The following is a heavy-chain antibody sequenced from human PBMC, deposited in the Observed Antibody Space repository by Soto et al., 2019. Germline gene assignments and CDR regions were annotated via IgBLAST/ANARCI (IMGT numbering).Heavy chain of an antibody. J-gene: IGHJ4*02. CDR1: GLTFSSYW. D-gene: IGHD3-9*01. CDR3: VRVFDTYYFDL. Sequence: PGGSLRLSCAASGLTFSSYWMHWVRQAPGKGLVWVSRISTDGSVTTYADSVKGRFTISRDNAKNTLYLQMNSLRAEDTAVYYCVRVFDTYYFDLWGQGNMVTVSS. V-gene: IGHV3-74*01. CDR2: ISTDGSVT.